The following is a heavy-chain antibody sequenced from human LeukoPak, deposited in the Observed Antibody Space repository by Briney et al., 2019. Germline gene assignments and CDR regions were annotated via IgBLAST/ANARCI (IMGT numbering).Heavy chain of an antibody. Sequence: SETLSLTCAVYGGSFSGYYWSWIRQPPGKGLEWIGYIYNSESTNYNPSLKSRVTISVDTSKNQFSLRLSSVTAADTAMYYCARAGELTEFDYWGQGTLVTVSS. J-gene: IGHJ4*02. CDR3: ARAGELTEFDY. CDR2: IYNSEST. D-gene: IGHD1-7*01. CDR1: GGSFSGYY. V-gene: IGHV4-59*01.